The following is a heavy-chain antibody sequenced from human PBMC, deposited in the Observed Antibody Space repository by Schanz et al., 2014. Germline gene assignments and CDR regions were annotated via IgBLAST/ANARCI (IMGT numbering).Heavy chain of an antibody. CDR2: ISDDRSNH. D-gene: IGHD3-3*01. CDR1: GFNFSSYG. Sequence: QVQLVESGGGVVQPGRSLRLSCAASGFNFSSYGMHWVRQAPGKGLEWVAVISDDRSNHYYPDSVKGRFTISRDNSKNTLYLQMNSLRSEDTAVYYCAKDVDFWSGYYLDYWGQGTLVTVSS. V-gene: IGHV3-30*18. CDR3: AKDVDFWSGYYLDY. J-gene: IGHJ4*02.